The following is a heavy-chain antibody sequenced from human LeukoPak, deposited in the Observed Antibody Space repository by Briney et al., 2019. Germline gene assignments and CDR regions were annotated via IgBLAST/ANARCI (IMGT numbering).Heavy chain of an antibody. Sequence: GGSLRLSCAASGFTFSSYAMSWVRQAPGKGLEWVSSISSSSSYIFYADSVKGRFTISRDNAKNSLYLQMNSLRAEDTAVYYCARGHIAAATDYFDYWGQGTLVTVSS. J-gene: IGHJ4*02. CDR3: ARGHIAAATDYFDY. V-gene: IGHV3-21*01. D-gene: IGHD6-13*01. CDR1: GFTFSSYA. CDR2: ISSSSSYI.